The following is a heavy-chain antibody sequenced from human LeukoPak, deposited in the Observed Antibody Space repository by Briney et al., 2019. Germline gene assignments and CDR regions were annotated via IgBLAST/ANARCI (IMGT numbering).Heavy chain of an antibody. V-gene: IGHV1-2*06. CDR3: ARDRYDFWSGPVDY. CDR2: INPNSGGP. Sequence: GASVKVSCKASGYTFTGNYIHWVRQAPGQGLEWMGRINPNSGGPNYAQKFQGRVTMTLDTSISTAYMELSRLTSDDTAVYYCARDRYDFWSGPVDYWGQGTLVTVSS. D-gene: IGHD3-3*01. J-gene: IGHJ4*02. CDR1: GYTFTGNY.